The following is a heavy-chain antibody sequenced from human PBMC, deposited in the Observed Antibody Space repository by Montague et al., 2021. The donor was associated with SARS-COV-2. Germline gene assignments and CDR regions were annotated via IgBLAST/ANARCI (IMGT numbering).Heavy chain of an antibody. CDR2: VNTSGTT. CDR3: ASTPTRPLPLDS. J-gene: IGHJ4*02. D-gene: IGHD6-6*01. Sequence: SETLSLTCAVSGGSITGFSWSWVWLPAGQGLGWIGRVNTSGTTNYSPSPRGRVTISVDTTKNQYSLNLNSVTAADTAIYYCASTPTRPLPLDSWGQGTLVTVSS. V-gene: IGHV4-4*07. CDR1: GGSITGFS.